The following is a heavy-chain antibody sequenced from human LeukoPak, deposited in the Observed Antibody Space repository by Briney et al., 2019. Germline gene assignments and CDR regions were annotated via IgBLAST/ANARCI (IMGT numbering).Heavy chain of an antibody. CDR2: IIPIFGTA. D-gene: IGHD3-10*01. J-gene: IGHJ5*02. CDR1: GGTFSSYA. Sequence: SVKVSCKASGGTFSSYAISWVRQAPGQGLEWMGGIIPIFGTANYAQKFQGRVTITADKSTSIAYMELSSLRSEDTAVYYCARGGLLWFGELPRWFDPWGQGTLVTVSS. CDR3: ARGGLLWFGELPRWFDP. V-gene: IGHV1-69*06.